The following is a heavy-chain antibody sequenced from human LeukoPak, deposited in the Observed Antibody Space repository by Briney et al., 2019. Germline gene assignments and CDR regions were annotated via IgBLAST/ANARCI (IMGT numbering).Heavy chain of an antibody. CDR3: ARDKSGSYYYGMDV. CDR1: GYTFTSYG. CDR2: ISAFNGNT. D-gene: IGHD1-26*01. V-gene: IGHV1-18*01. Sequence: ASVKVSCKASGYTFTSYGISWVRQAPGQGLEWMGWISAFNGNTNYAQKLQGRVTMTTDTSTSTAYMELRGLRSDDTALYYCARDKSGSYYYGMDVWGQGTKVTVSS. J-gene: IGHJ6*02.